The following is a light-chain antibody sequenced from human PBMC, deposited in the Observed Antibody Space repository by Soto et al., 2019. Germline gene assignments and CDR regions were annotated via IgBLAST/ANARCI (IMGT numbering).Light chain of an antibody. CDR3: QQYNNWPRET. J-gene: IGKJ2*01. V-gene: IGKV3-15*01. CDR1: QSVSSN. CDR2: GAS. Sequence: EIVMTQSPATLSVSPGERATLSCRASQSVSSNLAWYQQKPGQAPRLLIYGASTRATGIPARFSGSGSGTEVTLTLSSLQSEDFAVYYCQQYNNWPRETFGQGTKLEIK.